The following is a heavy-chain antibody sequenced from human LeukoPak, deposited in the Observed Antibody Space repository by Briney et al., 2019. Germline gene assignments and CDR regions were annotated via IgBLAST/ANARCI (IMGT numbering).Heavy chain of an antibody. V-gene: IGHV1-3*01. CDR3: ARVAASTLDH. CDR1: GYTFTSYA. J-gene: IGHJ4*02. D-gene: IGHD6-13*01. CDR2: INAGYGDT. Sequence: ASVKVSCKASGYTFTSYAMHWVRQAPGQRLEWMGWINAGYGDTKYSQKLQGRVTITRDTSASTTYMELSSLRSDDTAVYYCARVAASTLDHWGQGTLVTVSS.